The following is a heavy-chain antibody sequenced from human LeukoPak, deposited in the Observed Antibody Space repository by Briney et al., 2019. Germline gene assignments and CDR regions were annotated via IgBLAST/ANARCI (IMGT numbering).Heavy chain of an antibody. Sequence: PSETLSLTCTVSGVSVSDGNYYWSWIRQPPGKGLEWIGYMFYAESTKYNPSLNSRVTISVDRSKNQVSLNLTSVTAADTAAYYCASTSNTWLGLPYFDSWGQGTLVTVSA. J-gene: IGHJ4*02. CDR2: MFYAEST. CDR3: ASTSNTWLGLPYFDS. D-gene: IGHD3-10*01. V-gene: IGHV4-61*01. CDR1: GVSVSDGNYY.